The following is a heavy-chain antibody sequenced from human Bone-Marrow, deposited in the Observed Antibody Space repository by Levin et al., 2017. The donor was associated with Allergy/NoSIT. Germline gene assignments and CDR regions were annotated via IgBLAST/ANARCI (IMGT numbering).Heavy chain of an antibody. CDR3: ARAQSSGYYYTYWYFDL. J-gene: IGHJ2*01. V-gene: IGHV3-21*01. CDR1: GFTFSSYS. Sequence: GESLKISCAASGFTFSSYSIHWVRQAPGKGLEWVSSISGSGYIYYADSVKGRFTISRDNAKNSLYLQMSSLRAEDTAVYYCARAQSSGYYYTYWYFDLWGRGTLVTVSS. CDR2: ISGSGYI. D-gene: IGHD3-22*01.